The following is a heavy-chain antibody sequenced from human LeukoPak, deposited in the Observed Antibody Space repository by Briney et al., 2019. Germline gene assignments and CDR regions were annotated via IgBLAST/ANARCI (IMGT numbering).Heavy chain of an antibody. CDR3: ARSKGPYYYDRGGYRDH. V-gene: IGHV1-18*01. Sequence: ASVKVSCKASGYIFTSSGISWVRQAPGQGLEWMGWISAYNGYTNYAQMFQDRVTMTTDTSTTTAYMELRSLRSDDTAVYYCARSKGPYYYDRGGYRDHWGQGTLVTVSS. D-gene: IGHD3-22*01. J-gene: IGHJ4*02. CDR2: ISAYNGYT. CDR1: GYIFTSSG.